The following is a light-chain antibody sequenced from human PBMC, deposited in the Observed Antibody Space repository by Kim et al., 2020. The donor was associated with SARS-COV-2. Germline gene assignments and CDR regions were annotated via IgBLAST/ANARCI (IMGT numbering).Light chain of an antibody. CDR3: SSYAGNTVV. J-gene: IGLJ3*02. Sequence: QSVLTQPPSASGSPGQSVTISCTGTNSDVGAYNYVSWYQQHPGKAPKLMIYEVSNRPSGVPDRFSGSKSGNTASLTVSGLQAEDEADYYCSSYAGNTVVFGGGTQLTVL. CDR1: NSDVGAYNY. V-gene: IGLV2-8*01. CDR2: EVS.